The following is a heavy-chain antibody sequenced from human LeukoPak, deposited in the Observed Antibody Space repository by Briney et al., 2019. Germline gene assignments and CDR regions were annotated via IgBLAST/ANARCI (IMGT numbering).Heavy chain of an antibody. CDR3: ARSHGGTTWSAFDY. CDR2: IYPGDSDT. Sequence: GESLQISCKSSGYSFSNYWIGWVRQMPGKGLEWMGIIYPGDSDTRYSPSFQGQVTISADKSISTAYLQWSSLKASDTAVYYCARSHGGTTWSAFDYWGQGTLVTVSS. J-gene: IGHJ4*02. V-gene: IGHV5-51*01. CDR1: GYSFSNYW. D-gene: IGHD4-23*01.